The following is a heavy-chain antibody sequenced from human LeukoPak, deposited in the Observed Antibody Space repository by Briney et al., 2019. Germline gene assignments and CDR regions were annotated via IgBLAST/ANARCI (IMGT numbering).Heavy chain of an antibody. Sequence: GASVKVSCKASGYTFTSYGISWVRQAPGQGLEWMGWISAYNGNTNYAQKLQGRVTMTTDTSTSTAYMELRSLRSDDTAVYYCARDRPYSGSYYDYYRMDVWGQGTTVTVSS. CDR1: GYTFTSYG. CDR2: ISAYNGNT. J-gene: IGHJ6*02. CDR3: ARDRPYSGSYYDYYRMDV. V-gene: IGHV1-18*01. D-gene: IGHD1-26*01.